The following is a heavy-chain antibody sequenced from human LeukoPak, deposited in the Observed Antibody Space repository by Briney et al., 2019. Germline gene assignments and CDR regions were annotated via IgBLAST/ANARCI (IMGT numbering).Heavy chain of an antibody. CDR3: AKDHRTVGATYYFDY. CDR1: GFTFSSYG. Sequence: GGTLRLSCAASGFTFSSYGMSWVRQAPRKGLEWVSAISGSGGSTYYADSVKGRFTISRDNSKNTLYLQMNSLRAEDTAVYYCAKDHRTVGATYYFDYWGQGTLVTVSS. D-gene: IGHD1-26*01. J-gene: IGHJ4*02. V-gene: IGHV3-23*01. CDR2: ISGSGGST.